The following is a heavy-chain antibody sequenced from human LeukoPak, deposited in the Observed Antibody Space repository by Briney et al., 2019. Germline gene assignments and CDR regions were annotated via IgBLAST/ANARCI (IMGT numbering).Heavy chain of an antibody. V-gene: IGHV4-34*01. D-gene: IGHD4-23*01. Sequence: PSETLSLTCAVYGGSLSGYSWSWIRQPPGKGLEWIGEISHSGSATYNPSLESRVTISLDTSNNQFSLKLTSPTAADTAVFYCARSKTTVVTPTFGFHYYHYMDVWSKGTTVTVSS. CDR3: ARSKTTVVTPTFGFHYYHYMDV. CDR1: GGSLSGYS. CDR2: ISHSGSA. J-gene: IGHJ6*03.